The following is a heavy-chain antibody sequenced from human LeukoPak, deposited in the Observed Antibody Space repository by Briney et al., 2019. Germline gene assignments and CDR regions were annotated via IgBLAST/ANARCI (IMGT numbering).Heavy chain of an antibody. CDR3: TKIANGGLSDY. CDR2: IHYSGNT. CDR1: GGSISGYY. J-gene: IGHJ4*02. D-gene: IGHD2-8*01. Sequence: SETLSLTCTVSGGSISGYYWAWIRQPPGKVPEWIGYIHYSGNTNYNPSLKSRVSMSVGTSKNQFSLILTSVTAADTAVYYCTKIANGGLSDYWGQGTLVTVSS. V-gene: IGHV4-59*01.